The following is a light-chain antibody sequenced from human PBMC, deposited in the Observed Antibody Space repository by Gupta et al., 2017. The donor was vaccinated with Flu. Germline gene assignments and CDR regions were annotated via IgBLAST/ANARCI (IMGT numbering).Light chain of an antibody. CDR1: SSNIGAGYD. J-gene: IGLJ3*02. CDR2: GHS. V-gene: IGLV1-40*01. Sequence: TIYSNGSSSNIGAGYDVHWYQPPPGPAPNLLMYGHSSRLSAVPDRFSGSKSGTSATLAITGLQAEDGADYYCQSYDSSRSGWVFGGGTKLTVL. CDR3: QSYDSSRSGWV.